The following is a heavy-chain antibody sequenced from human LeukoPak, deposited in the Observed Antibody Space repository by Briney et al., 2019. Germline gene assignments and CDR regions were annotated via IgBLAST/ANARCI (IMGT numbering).Heavy chain of an antibody. V-gene: IGHV1-24*01. Sequence: GASVKVSCKVSGYTLTELSMHWVRQAPGKGLEWMGGFDPEDGETIYAQKFQGRVTMTEDTSTDTAYMELSSLRSEDTAVYYCARADIVVVPAARADYYYYMDVWGKGTTVPVSS. D-gene: IGHD2-2*01. J-gene: IGHJ6*03. CDR1: GYTLTELS. CDR2: FDPEDGET. CDR3: ARADIVVVPAARADYYYYMDV.